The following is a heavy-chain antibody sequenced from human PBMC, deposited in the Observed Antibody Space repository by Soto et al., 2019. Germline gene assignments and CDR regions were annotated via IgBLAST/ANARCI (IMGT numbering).Heavy chain of an antibody. CDR1: GGSISSSSYY. D-gene: IGHD6-13*01. CDR2: IYYSGRT. Sequence: SETLSLTCTVSGGSISSSSYYWGWIRQPPGKGLEWIGSIYYSGRTYYNPSLKSRVTISVDTSKNQFSLKLSSVTAADTAVYYCARVTLSSTWSNNWFDPWGQGTLVTVSS. CDR3: ARVTLSSTWSNNWFDP. J-gene: IGHJ5*02. V-gene: IGHV4-39*01.